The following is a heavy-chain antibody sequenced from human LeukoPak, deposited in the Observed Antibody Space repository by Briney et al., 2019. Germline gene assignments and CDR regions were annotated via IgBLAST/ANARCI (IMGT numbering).Heavy chain of an antibody. CDR3: ARDVLTDPGDY. Sequence: SETLSLTCTVSGGSISSSSYYWGWIRQPPGKGLEWIGSIYYSGSTYYNPSLKSRVTISVDTSKNQFSLKLSSVTAADTAVYYCARDVLTDPGDYWGQGTLVTVSS. CDR2: IYYSGST. V-gene: IGHV4-39*07. CDR1: GGSISSSSYY. J-gene: IGHJ4*02. D-gene: IGHD2-8*02.